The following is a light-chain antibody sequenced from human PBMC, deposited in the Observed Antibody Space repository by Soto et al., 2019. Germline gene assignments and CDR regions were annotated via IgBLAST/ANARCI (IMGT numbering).Light chain of an antibody. CDR2: GAS. V-gene: IGKV3-20*01. Sequence: EIVMTQSPATLSVSPGERATLSCRASQSVSSNLAWYQQKPGQAPRLLIYGASTRATGIPDRFSGGGSGTDFSLTISRLDPEDFAVYYCQQYDSSPLTFGQGTKVDIK. CDR1: QSVSSN. CDR3: QQYDSSPLT. J-gene: IGKJ1*01.